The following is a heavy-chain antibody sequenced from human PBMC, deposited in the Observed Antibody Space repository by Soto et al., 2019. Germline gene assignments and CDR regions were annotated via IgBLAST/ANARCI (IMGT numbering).Heavy chain of an antibody. D-gene: IGHD5-18*01. CDR1: GFTFSSYG. Sequence: PGGSLRLSCAASGFTFSSYGMHWVRQAPGKGLEWVAVIWYDGSNKYYADSVKGRFTISRDNSKNTLYLQMNSLRAEDTAVYYCARENTAKVIPYDYWGQGTLVTVSS. V-gene: IGHV3-33*01. CDR2: IWYDGSNK. J-gene: IGHJ4*02. CDR3: ARENTAKVIPYDY.